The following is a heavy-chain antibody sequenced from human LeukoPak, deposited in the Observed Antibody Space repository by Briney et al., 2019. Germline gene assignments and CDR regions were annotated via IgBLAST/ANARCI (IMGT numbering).Heavy chain of an antibody. Sequence: ASVKVSCKASGYTFTSYDINWVRQAPGQGLEWMGWMNPNSGNTGYAQKFKGRVTMTRNTSITTAYMELSSLTSQDTAVYYCPTGVAVASTGAYSDEWSQGRLVSVSS. CDR2: MNPNSGNT. D-gene: IGHD6-13*01. CDR3: PTGVAVASTGAYSDE. CDR1: GYTFTSYD. V-gene: IGHV1-8*01. J-gene: IGHJ4*01.